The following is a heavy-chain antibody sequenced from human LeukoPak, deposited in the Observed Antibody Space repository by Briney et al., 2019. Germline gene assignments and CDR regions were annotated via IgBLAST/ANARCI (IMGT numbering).Heavy chain of an antibody. CDR1: GYTFTSYG. CDR3: ARDQTAYYYYYIDV. D-gene: IGHD1-1*01. Sequence: ASVTVSCKASGYTFTSYGISWVRQAPGQGLEWMGWISAYNGNTNYAQKLQGRVTMTTDTSTSTAYMELRSLRSDDTAVYYCARDQTAYYYYYIDVWGKGTTVTVSS. V-gene: IGHV1-18*01. J-gene: IGHJ6*03. CDR2: ISAYNGNT.